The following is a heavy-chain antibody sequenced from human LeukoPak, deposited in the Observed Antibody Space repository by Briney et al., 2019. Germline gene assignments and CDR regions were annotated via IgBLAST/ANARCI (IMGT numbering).Heavy chain of an antibody. Sequence: GGSLRLSCAASGFIFSDYAMSWVRQAPGKGLEWVTAISGGDVGTFYAHSVRGRFIISRDNSNNTLYLQMNSLRAEDTAVYYCAKERSGVVAAASNSWGRGTLVTVSS. D-gene: IGHD2-2*01. CDR3: AKERSGVVAAASNS. J-gene: IGHJ5*02. CDR1: GFIFSDYA. CDR2: ISGGDVGT. V-gene: IGHV3-23*01.